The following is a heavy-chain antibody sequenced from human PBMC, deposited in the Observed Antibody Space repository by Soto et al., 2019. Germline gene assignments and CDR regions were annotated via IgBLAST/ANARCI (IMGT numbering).Heavy chain of an antibody. Sequence: QVQLVESGGGVVQPGRSLRLSCAASGFTFSSYAMHWVRQAPGKGLEWVAVISYDGSNKYYADSVKGRFTISRDNSKNTLYLQMNSLRAEDTAVYYCARGGRVGATLAFDIWGQGTMVTVSS. CDR2: ISYDGSNK. CDR3: ARGGRVGATLAFDI. V-gene: IGHV3-30-3*01. D-gene: IGHD1-26*01. CDR1: GFTFSSYA. J-gene: IGHJ3*02.